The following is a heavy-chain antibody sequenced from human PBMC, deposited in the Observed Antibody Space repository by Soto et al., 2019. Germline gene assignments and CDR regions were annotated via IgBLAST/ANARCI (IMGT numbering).Heavy chain of an antibody. CDR2: IYTGDTT. V-gene: IGHV3-66*01. D-gene: IGHD4-17*01. J-gene: IGHJ4*02. Sequence: VQLVESGGGLVHPGGSLRLSCAASGFTVSNNRLNWVRQAPGKGLEWVSVIYTGDTTYYADSVKGRFTISRDNSNNTLYLQMNSLRAEDTAIYYCARIDFGDNYWGQGTQVTVSS. CDR1: GFTVSNNR. CDR3: ARIDFGDNY.